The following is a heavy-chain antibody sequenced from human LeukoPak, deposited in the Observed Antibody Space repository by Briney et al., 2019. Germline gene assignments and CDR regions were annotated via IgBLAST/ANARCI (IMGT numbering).Heavy chain of an antibody. V-gene: IGHV3-30-3*02. CDR1: GFTFSSYA. D-gene: IGHD3-3*01. CDR3: AKYYPFWSGSSRYGMDV. Sequence: PGRSLRLSCAASGFTFSSYAMHWVRQAPGKGLEWVAVISYDGSNKYYADSVKGRFTISRDNSKNTLYLQMSSLGAEDTAVYFCAKYYPFWSGSSRYGMDVWGQGTTVTVSS. J-gene: IGHJ6*02. CDR2: ISYDGSNK.